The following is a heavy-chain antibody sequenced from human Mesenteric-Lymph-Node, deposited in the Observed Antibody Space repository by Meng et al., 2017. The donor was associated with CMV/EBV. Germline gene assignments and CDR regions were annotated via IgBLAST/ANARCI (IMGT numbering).Heavy chain of an antibody. Sequence: LRLSCAISGDSVSSNSAAWNWIRQSPSRGLEWLGRTYYRSKWYNDYAVSVKSRITINPDTSKNQFSLQLNSVTPEDTAVYYCARERGIAARPDYYYYYGMDVWGQGTTVTVSS. J-gene: IGHJ6*02. CDR1: GDSVSSNSAA. CDR3: ARERGIAARPDYYYYYGMDV. V-gene: IGHV6-1*01. CDR2: TYYRSKWYN. D-gene: IGHD6-6*01.